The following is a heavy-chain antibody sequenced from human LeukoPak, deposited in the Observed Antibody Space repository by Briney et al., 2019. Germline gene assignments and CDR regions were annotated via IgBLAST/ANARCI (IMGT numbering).Heavy chain of an antibody. V-gene: IGHV3-23*01. CDR1: GFTFSSYA. D-gene: IGHD1-1*01. Sequence: GGALRLSCAASGFTFSSYAMSWVRQAPGKGLEWVSAIRDSGSSTHYADSVKGRFTTSRDNSKNTLFLQMNSLRAEDTAIYYCARSLTTLTYEGYWGQGTLVTVSS. J-gene: IGHJ4*02. CDR2: IRDSGSST. CDR3: ARSLTTLTYEGY.